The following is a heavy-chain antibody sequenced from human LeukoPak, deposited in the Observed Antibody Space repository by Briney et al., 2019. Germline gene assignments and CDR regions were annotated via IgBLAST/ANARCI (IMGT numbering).Heavy chain of an antibody. V-gene: IGHV4-34*01. CDR2: INHSGST. J-gene: IGHJ6*03. Sequence: PSETLSLTCAVYGGSFSGYYWSWIRQPPGKGLEWIGEINHSGSTNYNPSLKSRVTISVDTSKNQFSLKLSSVTAADTAVYYCARLHYGSGRVLFRRYYYYMDVWGKGTTVTISS. D-gene: IGHD3-10*01. CDR1: GGSFSGYY. CDR3: ARLHYGSGRVLFRRYYYYMDV.